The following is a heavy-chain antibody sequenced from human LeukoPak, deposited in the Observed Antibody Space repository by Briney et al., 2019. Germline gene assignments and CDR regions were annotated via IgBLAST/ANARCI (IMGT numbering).Heavy chain of an antibody. J-gene: IGHJ4*02. D-gene: IGHD3-16*01. CDR2: LYNTEST. CDR1: GGSISRSSYY. CDR3: ARHPTLTSGGNFDY. V-gene: IGHV4-39*01. Sequence: SETLSLTCSVSGGSISRSSYYWGWIRQPPGKGLEWIGGLYNTESTSYNPSLQSRVTISVDTSKNQFSLKLRSVTAADTAVYYCARHPTLTSGGNFDYWGQGTLVTVSS.